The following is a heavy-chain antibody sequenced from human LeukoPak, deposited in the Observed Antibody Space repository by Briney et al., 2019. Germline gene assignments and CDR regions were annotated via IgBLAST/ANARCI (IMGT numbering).Heavy chain of an antibody. CDR3: ARALPRDIVVVVAATLGTGFDP. CDR2: IIPIFGTA. J-gene: IGHJ5*02. V-gene: IGHV1-69*13. Sequence: SVKVSCKASGGTFSSYAISWVQQAPGQGLEWMGGIIPIFGTANYAQKFQGRVTITADESTSTAYMELSSLRSEDTAVYYCARALPRDIVVVVAATLGTGFDPWGQGTLVTVSS. D-gene: IGHD2-15*01. CDR1: GGTFSSYA.